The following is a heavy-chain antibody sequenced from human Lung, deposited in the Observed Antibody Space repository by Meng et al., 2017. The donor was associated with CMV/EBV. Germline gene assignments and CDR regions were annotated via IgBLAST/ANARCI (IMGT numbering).Heavy chain of an antibody. J-gene: IGHJ6*02. CDR2: ISSSSSYI. CDR3: ARDSSSSYYYYGMDV. CDR1: GFTFSSYS. D-gene: IGHD6-6*01. Sequence: GESXKISCAASGFTFSSYSMNWARQAPGKGLEWVSSISSSSSYIYYADSVKGRFTISRDNAKNSLYLQMNSLRAEDTAVYYCARDSSSSYYYYGMDVWGQGTTVTVSS. V-gene: IGHV3-21*01.